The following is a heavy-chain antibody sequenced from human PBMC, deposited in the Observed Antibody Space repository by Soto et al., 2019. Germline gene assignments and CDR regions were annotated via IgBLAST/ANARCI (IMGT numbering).Heavy chain of an antibody. V-gene: IGHV1-46*04. Sequence: ASVKVSCKASGYALTTYHMHWVRQAPGQGLEWMGMIDPSDGTTTYAQKLKGRVTMTRDTATSTVYMELSSLRSEDTAVYYCARDEVPDVQNDAFDIWGQGTMVTVSS. CDR3: ARDEVPDVQNDAFDI. J-gene: IGHJ3*02. CDR1: GYALTTYH. CDR2: IDPSDGTT.